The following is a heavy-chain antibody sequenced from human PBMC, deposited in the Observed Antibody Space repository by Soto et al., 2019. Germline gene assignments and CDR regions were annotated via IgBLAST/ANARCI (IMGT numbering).Heavy chain of an antibody. CDR2: INHSGST. D-gene: IGHD6-25*01. CDR3: ARANPSDIAAAVNWFDP. CDR1: GGSFSGYY. Sequence: PSETLSLTCAVYGGSFSGYYWSWIRQPPGKGLEWIGEINHSGSTNYNPSLKSRVTISVDTSKNQFSLKLSSVTAADTAVYYCARANPSDIAAAVNWFDPWGQGTLVTVSS. V-gene: IGHV4-34*01. J-gene: IGHJ5*02.